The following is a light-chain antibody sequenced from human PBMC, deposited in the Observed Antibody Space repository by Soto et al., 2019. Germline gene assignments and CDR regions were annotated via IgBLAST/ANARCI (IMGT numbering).Light chain of an antibody. J-gene: IGKJ3*01. Sequence: DIQMTQSPCSLSASVGDRVTITCRASQSISSYLNWYQQKPGKAPKLLIYAASSLQSGVPSRFSGSGSGTDFTLSISSLQPEDFATYYCQQSYSTPGTFGPGTKVDIK. CDR3: QQSYSTPGT. CDR2: AAS. CDR1: QSISSY. V-gene: IGKV1-39*01.